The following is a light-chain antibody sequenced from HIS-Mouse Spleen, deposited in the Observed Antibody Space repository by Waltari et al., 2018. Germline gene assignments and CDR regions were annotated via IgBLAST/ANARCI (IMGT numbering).Light chain of an antibody. CDR1: SSDVGGYNY. J-gene: IGLJ1*01. V-gene: IGLV2-11*01. Sequence: QSALTQPRSVSGSPGQSVTISCTGTSSDVGGYNYVSWSQQHPGKARKLMIYDVSKRPSGVPDRFSGSKSGNTASLTISGLQAEDEADYYCCSYAGSYTGVFGTGTKVTVL. CDR2: DVS. CDR3: CSYAGSYTGV.